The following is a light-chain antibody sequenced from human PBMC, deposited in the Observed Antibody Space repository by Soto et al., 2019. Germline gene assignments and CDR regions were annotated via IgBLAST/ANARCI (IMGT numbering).Light chain of an antibody. V-gene: IGKV2-28*01. Sequence: DTVMTESALSLAVTPGGLASSSSGAGQSLLHSNGYNYLDWYLQRPGQSPELLIYLGSSRASGVPDRFSGSGSGTDFTLNISRVEAEDVGVYYCMQGLESLITFGQGTQVDIK. J-gene: IGKJ5*01. CDR2: LGS. CDR3: MQGLESLIT. CDR1: QSLLHSNGYNY.